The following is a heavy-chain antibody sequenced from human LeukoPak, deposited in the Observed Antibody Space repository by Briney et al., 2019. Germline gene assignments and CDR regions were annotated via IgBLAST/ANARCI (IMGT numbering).Heavy chain of an antibody. J-gene: IGHJ4*02. V-gene: IGHV4-39*07. Sequence: SETLSLTCTVSGGSISSSSYYWGWIRQPPGKGLEWIGSIYYSGSTYYNPSLKSRVTISVDTSKNQFSLKLSSVTAADTAVYYCARARSRAGFDYWGQGTLVTVSS. CDR1: GGSISSSSYY. CDR2: IYYSGST. CDR3: ARARSRAGFDY. D-gene: IGHD6-19*01.